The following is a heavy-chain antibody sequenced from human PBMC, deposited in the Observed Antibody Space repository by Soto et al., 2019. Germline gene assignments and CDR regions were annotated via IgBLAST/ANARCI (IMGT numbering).Heavy chain of an antibody. CDR1: GYTFTTYG. J-gene: IGHJ6*02. CDR2: ISAYNGNT. V-gene: IGHV1-18*01. CDR3: ARGAPSWAYGMDV. Sequence: ASVKVSCKASGYTFTTYGISWVRQAPGQGLEWMGWISAYNGNTDNAQKFQGRVTMTTDTSTSTAYMELRSLRSDDTAVYYCARGAPSWAYGMDVWGQGTTVTVSS. D-gene: IGHD1-26*01.